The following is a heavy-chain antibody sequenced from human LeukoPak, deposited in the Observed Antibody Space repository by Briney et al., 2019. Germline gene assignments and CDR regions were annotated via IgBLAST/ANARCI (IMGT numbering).Heavy chain of an antibody. CDR3: ARGRAAAGLDY. V-gene: IGHV4-4*02. D-gene: IGHD6-13*01. Sequence: PSGTLSLTCAVSGGSISGYYWWSWVRQPPGKGLEWIGEIYHSENTNYNPSLKSRVTISLDKSKNQFSLKLSSVTAADTAVYYCARGRAAAGLDYWGQGTLVTVSS. CDR2: IYHSENT. J-gene: IGHJ4*02. CDR1: GGSISGYYW.